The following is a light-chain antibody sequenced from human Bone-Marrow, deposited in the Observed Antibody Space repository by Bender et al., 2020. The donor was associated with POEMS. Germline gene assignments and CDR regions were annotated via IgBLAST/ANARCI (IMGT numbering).Light chain of an antibody. V-gene: IGLV1-44*01. Sequence: QSVLTQPPSVSGTPGQRVAISCSGSSSNIVNEALSWYQHLPGTAPKLLIYSNNLRPSGVPARFSGSKSGTSASLAISGLQSEDEAHYYCAAWDDSLRVLIGGGTKLTVL. CDR1: SSNIVNEA. CDR3: AAWDDSLRVL. CDR2: SNN. J-gene: IGLJ2*01.